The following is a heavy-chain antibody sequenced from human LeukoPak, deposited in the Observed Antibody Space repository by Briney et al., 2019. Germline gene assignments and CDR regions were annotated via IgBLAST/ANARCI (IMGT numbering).Heavy chain of an antibody. CDR1: GGSISSSSYY. CDR3: ARVLRNRNWFDP. J-gene: IGHJ5*02. D-gene: IGHD1-14*01. CDR2: IYYSGST. V-gene: IGHV4-39*07. Sequence: SETLSLTCTVSGGSISSSSYYWGWIRQPPGKGLEWIGNIYYSGSTYYSPSLQSRVTISVDTSKNQFSLKLSSVTAADTAVYYCARVLRNRNWFDPWGQGTLVTVFS.